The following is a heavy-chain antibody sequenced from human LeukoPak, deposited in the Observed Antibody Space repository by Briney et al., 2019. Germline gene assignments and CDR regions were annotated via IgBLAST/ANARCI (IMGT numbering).Heavy chain of an antibody. CDR2: INSDGSTR. Sequence: PGGSLRLSCAASGFTFSNYWMHWVRQAPGKGLVWVSCINSDGSTRKYADSVKGRFTISRDNAKNTLYLQMNSLRAEDTAVYYCARRSTSGSYYDDWGQGILVTVSS. J-gene: IGHJ4*02. D-gene: IGHD3-10*01. CDR1: GFTFSNYW. V-gene: IGHV3-74*03. CDR3: ARRSTSGSYYDD.